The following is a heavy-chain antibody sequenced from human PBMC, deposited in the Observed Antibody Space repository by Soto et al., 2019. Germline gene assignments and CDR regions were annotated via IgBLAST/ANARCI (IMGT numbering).Heavy chain of an antibody. V-gene: IGHV4-30-4*01. J-gene: IGHJ4*02. CDR2: IYYSGST. D-gene: IGHD2-21*01. Sequence: LTSSVACGKSVSRGCCRSCIRQTPGKGLEWIGYIYYSGSTYYNPSLKSRVTISVDTSKNQFSLKLSSVTAADTAVYYCARAYCGGDCLTDYWVQGTLVPSSP. CDR1: CGKSVSRGCC. CDR3: ARAYCGGDCLTDY.